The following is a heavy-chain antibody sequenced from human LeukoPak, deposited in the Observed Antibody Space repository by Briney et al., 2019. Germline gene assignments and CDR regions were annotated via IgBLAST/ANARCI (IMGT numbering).Heavy chain of an antibody. J-gene: IGHJ4*02. D-gene: IGHD2-8*01. CDR3: ARDRCTNGVCYTFAY. V-gene: IGHV3-48*01. CDR1: GFTFSSYS. Sequence: GGSLRLSCAASGFTFSSYSMSWVRQAPGKGLEWVSYISSSSSTISYPDSVKGRFTISRDNAKNSLYLQMDNLRAEDTAVYYCARDRCTNGVCYTFAYWGQGTLVTVSS. CDR2: ISSSSSTI.